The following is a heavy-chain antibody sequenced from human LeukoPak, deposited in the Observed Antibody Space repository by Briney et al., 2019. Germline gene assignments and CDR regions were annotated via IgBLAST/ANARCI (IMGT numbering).Heavy chain of an antibody. J-gene: IGHJ4*02. D-gene: IGHD1-26*01. CDR1: GGSISSSSYY. CDR3: ARGVNSGYFDY. V-gene: IGHV4-61*01. CDR2: IYYSGST. Sequence: SSETLSLTCTVSGGSISSSSYYWTWIRQPPGKGLEWIGYIYYSGSTNYNPSLKSRVTISVDTSKNQFSLKLTSVTAADTAVYYCARGVNSGYFDYCGQGTLVTVSS.